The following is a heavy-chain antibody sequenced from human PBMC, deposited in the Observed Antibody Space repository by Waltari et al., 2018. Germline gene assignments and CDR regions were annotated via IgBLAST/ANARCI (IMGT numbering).Heavy chain of an antibody. D-gene: IGHD6-19*01. CDR2: VDPEDGET. V-gene: IGHV1-69-2*01. CDR1: GYTFTDYY. Sequence: EVQLVQSGAEVKKPGATVKLSCKVSGYTFTDYYMHWVQQAPGKGLEWMGLVDPEDGETIYAEKFQGRVTITADTSTDTAYMELSSLRSEDTAVYYCATNNRAHSSGWGMAPRGRWGQGTLVTVSS. CDR3: ATNNRAHSSGWGMAPRGR. J-gene: IGHJ4*02.